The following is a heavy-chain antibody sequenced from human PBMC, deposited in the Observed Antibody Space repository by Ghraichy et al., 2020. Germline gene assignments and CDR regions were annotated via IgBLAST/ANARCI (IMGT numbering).Heavy chain of an antibody. J-gene: IGHJ5*02. CDR1: GGSISSYY. Sequence: SETLSLTCTVSGGSISSYYWSWIRQPPGKGLEWIGYIYTSGSTNYNPSLKSRVTISVDTSKNQFSLKLSSVTAADTAVYYCARLDIQNWFDPWGQGTLVTVSS. CDR2: IYTSGST. CDR3: ARLDIQNWFDP. V-gene: IGHV4-4*09. D-gene: IGHD2-2*03.